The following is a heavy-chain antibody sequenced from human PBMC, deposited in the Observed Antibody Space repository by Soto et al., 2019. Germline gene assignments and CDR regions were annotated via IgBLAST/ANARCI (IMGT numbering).Heavy chain of an antibody. V-gene: IGHV1-69*13. D-gene: IGHD3-10*01. CDR1: GGTFSSYA. Sequence: GASVKVSCKASGGTFSSYAISWVRQAPGQGLEWMGGIIPIFGTANYAQKFQGRVTITADESTSTAYMELSSLRSEDTAVYYCAREPHKLTYGSGSYYGRDYYGMDVWGQGTTVTVSS. J-gene: IGHJ6*02. CDR3: AREPHKLTYGSGSYYGRDYYGMDV. CDR2: IIPIFGTA.